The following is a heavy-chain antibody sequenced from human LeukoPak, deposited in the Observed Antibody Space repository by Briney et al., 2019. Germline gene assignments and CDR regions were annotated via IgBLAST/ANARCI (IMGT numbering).Heavy chain of an antibody. J-gene: IGHJ5*02. CDR3: VREAGYCAPVCVKTNWFDP. CDR1: GFAFDEHG. CDR2: INWSGGST. D-gene: IGHD2-15*01. V-gene: IGHV3-20*01. Sequence: GGSLRLSCTASGFAFDEHGMSWVRQVPGKGLEWVSGINWSGGSTGYADSVRGRFAISRDDSTNTVYLHMNSLRDEDTALYHCVREAGYCAPVCVKTNWFDPWGQGTLVTVSS.